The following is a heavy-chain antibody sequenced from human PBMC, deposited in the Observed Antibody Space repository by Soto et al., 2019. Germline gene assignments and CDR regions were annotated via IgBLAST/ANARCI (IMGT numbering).Heavy chain of an antibody. V-gene: IGHV1-58*02. CDR2: IVVGSGNT. CDR3: AAAPTVVRGSDACDI. D-gene: IGHD4-17*01. Sequence: QMQLVQSGPEVKKPGTSVKVSCKASGFTFTSSAMQWLRQASGQRLEWIGWIVVGSGNTNYAQKFQERVNITRDMSTSTAYMELSRVRSEDTAVYYCAAAPTVVRGSDACDIWGQGTMVTVSS. CDR1: GFTFTSSA. J-gene: IGHJ3*02.